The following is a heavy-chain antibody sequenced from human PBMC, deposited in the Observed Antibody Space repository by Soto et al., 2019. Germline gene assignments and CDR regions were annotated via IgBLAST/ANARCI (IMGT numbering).Heavy chain of an antibody. CDR1: GGSISSYY. Sequence: SETLSLICTVSGGSISSYYWSWIRQPPGKGLEWIGYIYYSGSTNYNPSLKSRVTISVDTSKNQFSLKLSSVTAADASVYYCASSPCSGCCCYEHGWFDPWGQGTLVTVSS. D-gene: IGHD2-15*01. J-gene: IGHJ5*02. V-gene: IGHV4-59*01. CDR3: ASSPCSGCCCYEHGWFDP. CDR2: IYYSGST.